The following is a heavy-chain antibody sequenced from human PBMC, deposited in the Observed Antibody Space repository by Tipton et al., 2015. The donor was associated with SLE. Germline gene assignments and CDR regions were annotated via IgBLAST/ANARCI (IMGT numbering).Heavy chain of an antibody. CDR3: AKDITYYYGSGSRFDY. J-gene: IGHJ4*02. CDR1: GFTVSSNY. D-gene: IGHD3-10*01. CDR2: IYSGGST. Sequence: SLRLSCAASGFTVSSNYMSWVRQAPGKGLEWVSVIYSGGSTYYADSVKGRFTISRHNSKNTLYLQMNSLRAEDTALYYCAKDITYYYGSGSRFDYWGQGTLVTVSS. V-gene: IGHV3-53*04.